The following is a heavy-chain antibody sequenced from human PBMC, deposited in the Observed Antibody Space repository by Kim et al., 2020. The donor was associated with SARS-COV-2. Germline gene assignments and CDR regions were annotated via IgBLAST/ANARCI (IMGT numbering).Heavy chain of an antibody. Sequence: SETLSLTCTVSGGSISSYYWSWIRQPPGKGLEWIGYIYYSGSTNYNPSLKSRVTISVDTSKNQFSLKLSSVTAADTAVYYCARYHKPMVRGVMRWFDPWGQGTLVTVSS. D-gene: IGHD3-10*01. CDR3: ARYHKPMVRGVMRWFDP. V-gene: IGHV4-59*13. CDR2: IYYSGST. CDR1: GGSISSYY. J-gene: IGHJ5*02.